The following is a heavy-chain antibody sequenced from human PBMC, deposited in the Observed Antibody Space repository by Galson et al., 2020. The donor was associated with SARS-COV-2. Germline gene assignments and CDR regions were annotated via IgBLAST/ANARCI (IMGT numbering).Heavy chain of an antibody. CDR2: IIPILGIA. CDR3: AGDGGVVVVVPAAISRYYYYYMDV. D-gene: IGHD2-2*02. Sequence: SVKVSCKASGGTFSSYAISWVRQAPGQGLEWMGGIIPILGIANYAQKFQGRVTITADKSTSTAYMELSSLRSEDTAVYYCAGDGGVVVVVPAAISRYYYYYMDVWGKGTTVTVSS. J-gene: IGHJ6*03. CDR1: GGTFSSYA. V-gene: IGHV1-69*10.